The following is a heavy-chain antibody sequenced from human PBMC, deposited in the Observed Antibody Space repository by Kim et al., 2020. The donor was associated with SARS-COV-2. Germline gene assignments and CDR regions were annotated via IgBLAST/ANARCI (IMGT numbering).Heavy chain of an antibody. D-gene: IGHD1-26*01. J-gene: IGHJ5*02. CDR1: GASITSGGYS. Sequence: SETLSLTCVVSGASITSGGYSWSWIRQPPGQGLEWIGSTYYSGDPDYNASLKSRVTMSVDMSKNQFSLNLASVTAADTAVYYCARALYSGTYWWFDPWGQGALVIVSS. CDR2: TYYSGDP. CDR3: ARALYSGTYWWFDP. V-gene: IGHV4-30-2*01.